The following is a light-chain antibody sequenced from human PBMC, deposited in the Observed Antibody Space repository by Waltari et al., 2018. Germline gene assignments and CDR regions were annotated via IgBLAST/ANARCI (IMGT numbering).Light chain of an antibody. Sequence: QSVLTQPPSVSGAPGQRVTISCPGSSSNIGAGYDVHWYQQLPGTAPKLLIYGNSNRSSGVPDRFSGSKSGTSASLAITGLQAEDEADYYCRSYDSSLSGSGVFGGGTKLTVL. CDR3: RSYDSSLSGSGV. J-gene: IGLJ2*01. CDR1: SSNIGAGYD. CDR2: GNS. V-gene: IGLV1-40*01.